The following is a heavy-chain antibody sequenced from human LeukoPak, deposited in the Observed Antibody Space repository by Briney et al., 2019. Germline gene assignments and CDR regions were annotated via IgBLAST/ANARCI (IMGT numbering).Heavy chain of an antibody. Sequence: ASVTVSCKASGYTFTTYGISWVRQAPGQGLEWMGWISGYNGNTNYAQKLQGRVTMTTDTSTSTAYMELRSLRSDDTAVYYCARDSGDYSKEYDGFDTWGQGTMVTVSS. CDR3: ARDSGDYSKEYDGFDT. D-gene: IGHD4-11*01. J-gene: IGHJ3*02. CDR2: ISGYNGNT. CDR1: GYTFTTYG. V-gene: IGHV1-18*01.